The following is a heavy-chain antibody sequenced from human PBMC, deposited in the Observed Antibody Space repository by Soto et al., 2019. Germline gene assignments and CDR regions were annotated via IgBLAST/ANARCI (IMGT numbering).Heavy chain of an antibody. Sequence: RASVKVSCKASGYTFTSYGISWVRQAPGQGLEWMGWISAYNGNTNYAQKLQGRVTMTTDTSTSTAYMELRSLRSDDTAVYYCAREMAVRGVIVNYYYGMDVWGQGTTVTVSS. CDR1: GYTFTSYG. V-gene: IGHV1-18*01. CDR2: ISAYNGNT. CDR3: AREMAVRGVIVNYYYGMDV. D-gene: IGHD3-10*01. J-gene: IGHJ6*02.